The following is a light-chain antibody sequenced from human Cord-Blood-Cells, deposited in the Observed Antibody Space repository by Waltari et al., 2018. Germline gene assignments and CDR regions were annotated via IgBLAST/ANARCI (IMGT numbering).Light chain of an antibody. Sequence: DIQMTQSPSSLSASVGDSVTITCRASQRITSYLNWYQQKPGKAPKSLIYSASSLQSRVPSRVSGSGSGTDFTLTISSLQTEDFATYYCQQSYSSPHSFGQGTKLEIK. CDR3: QQSYSSPHS. J-gene: IGKJ2*03. CDR2: SAS. CDR1: QRITSY. V-gene: IGKV1-39*01.